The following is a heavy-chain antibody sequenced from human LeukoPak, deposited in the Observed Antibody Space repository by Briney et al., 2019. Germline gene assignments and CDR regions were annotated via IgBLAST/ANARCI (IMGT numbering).Heavy chain of an antibody. Sequence: SETLSLTCTVSGGSISSYYWSWIRQPPGKGLEWIGYVYYSGTTSYNPSLKSRVNISVDTSNNQFFLKLGSVTAADTAVYYCARVGYYYGSGSAYYYYYMDVWGKGTTVTVSS. V-gene: IGHV4-59*01. D-gene: IGHD3-10*01. J-gene: IGHJ6*03. CDR3: ARVGYYYGSGSAYYYYYMDV. CDR2: VYYSGTT. CDR1: GGSISSYY.